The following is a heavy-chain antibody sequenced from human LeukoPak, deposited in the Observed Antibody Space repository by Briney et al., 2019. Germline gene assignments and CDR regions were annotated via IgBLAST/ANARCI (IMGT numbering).Heavy chain of an antibody. CDR1: AGSISSSY. D-gene: IGHD1-26*01. J-gene: IGHJ4*02. V-gene: IGHV4-4*07. Sequence: SETLSLTCSVSAGSISSSYWSWIRQPAGKGLEWIGRFYSGSTNYNPSLKSRVTMSVDTSKNQFSLKLSSVTAADTAVYYCARDSRIMGAPGAFDYWGQGTLVTVSS. CDR3: ARDSRIMGAPGAFDY. CDR2: FYSGST.